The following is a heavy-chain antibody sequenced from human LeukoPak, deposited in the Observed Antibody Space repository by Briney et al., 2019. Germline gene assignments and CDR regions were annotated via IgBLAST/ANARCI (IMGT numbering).Heavy chain of an antibody. CDR2: IYSSGST. CDR1: GGSISSYY. J-gene: IGHJ4*02. V-gene: IGHV4-4*07. CDR3: ARGPISTGWYTFDY. D-gene: IGHD6-19*01. Sequence: SETLSLTCTVSGGSISSYYWSWIRQPAGKGLEWIGRIYSSGSTNYNSSLKSRVTMSVDTSKNQFSLKLSSVTAADTAVYYCARGPISTGWYTFDYWGQGTLVTVSS.